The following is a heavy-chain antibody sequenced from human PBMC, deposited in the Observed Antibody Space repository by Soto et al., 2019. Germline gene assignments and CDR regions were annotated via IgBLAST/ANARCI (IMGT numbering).Heavy chain of an antibody. Sequence: GASVKVSCKVSGYTLTELSMHWVRQAPGKGLEWMGGFDPEDGETIYAQKFQGRVTMTEDTSTDTAYMELSSLRSEDTAVYYCATKGGGSGVLRYLGWCYHHYYKAFSGKGTSGTGS. CDR1: GYTLTELS. CDR2: FDPEDGET. CDR3: ATKGGGSGVLRYLGWCYHHYYKAF. D-gene: IGHD3-9*01. V-gene: IGHV1-24*01. J-gene: IGHJ6*03.